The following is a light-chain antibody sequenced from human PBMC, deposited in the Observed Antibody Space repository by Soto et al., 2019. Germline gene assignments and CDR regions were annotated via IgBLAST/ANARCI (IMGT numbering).Light chain of an antibody. CDR2: TAS. CDR1: QNIGNY. J-gene: IGKJ5*01. CDR3: QQGFSTPIT. V-gene: IGKV1-39*01. Sequence: DIQMTQSPSSLSASVRDRVTITCRASQNIGNYLNWYQQTPGKAPRLLISTASSLQSGVPSRFTGSRSGADFTLTISSLQPEDSATYYCQQGFSTPITFDQGTRLEIK.